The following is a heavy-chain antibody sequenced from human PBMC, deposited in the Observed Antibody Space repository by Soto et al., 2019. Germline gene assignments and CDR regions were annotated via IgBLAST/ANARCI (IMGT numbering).Heavy chain of an antibody. Sequence: SETLSRTCAVYGGSFSGYYWSWIRQPPGKGLEWIGEINHSGSTNYNPSLKSRVTISVDTSKNQFSLKLSSVTAADTAVYYCARGPRIAAAGRSWFDPWGQGTLVTVSS. V-gene: IGHV4-34*01. CDR1: GGSFSGYY. J-gene: IGHJ5*02. CDR2: INHSGST. D-gene: IGHD6-13*01. CDR3: ARGPRIAAAGRSWFDP.